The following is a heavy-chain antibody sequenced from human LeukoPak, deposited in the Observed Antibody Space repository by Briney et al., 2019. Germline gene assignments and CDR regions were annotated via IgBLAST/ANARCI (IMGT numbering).Heavy chain of an antibody. CDR1: GGSFSGYY. J-gene: IGHJ6*02. Sequence: NTSETLSLTCAVYGGSFSGYYWSWIRQPPGKGLEWIGEINHSGSTNYNPSLKSRVTISVDTSKNQFSLKLSSVTAADTAVYYCARFSIASRPHYYYYGMDVWGQGTTVTVSS. CDR2: INHSGST. CDR3: ARFSIASRPHYYYYGMDV. D-gene: IGHD6-6*01. V-gene: IGHV4-34*01.